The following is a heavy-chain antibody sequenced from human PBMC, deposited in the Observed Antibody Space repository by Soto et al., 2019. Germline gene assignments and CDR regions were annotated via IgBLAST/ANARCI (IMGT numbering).Heavy chain of an antibody. CDR2: INHSGST. CDR1: GGSFSGYY. Sequence: SETLSLSCAVYGGSFSGYYWSWIRQPPGKGLEWIGEINHSGSTNYNPSLKSRVTISVDTSKNQFSLKLSSVTAADTAVYYCARGDYYYYGMDVWGQGTTVTVSS. V-gene: IGHV4-34*01. CDR3: ARGDYYYYGMDV. J-gene: IGHJ6*02.